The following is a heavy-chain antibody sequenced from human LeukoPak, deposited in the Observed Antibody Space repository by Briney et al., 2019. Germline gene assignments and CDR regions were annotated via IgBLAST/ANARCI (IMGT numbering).Heavy chain of an antibody. Sequence: SETLSLTCTVSGDSITNYFWSWIRQPPGKGLEWIGYIYYTGNTNYKPSLKSRVTISVDTSTYQFSLRLRSVTAADTAVYYCARGRVAYSAYYFDYWGRGTLVTVSS. J-gene: IGHJ4*02. CDR1: GDSITNYF. V-gene: IGHV4-59*01. D-gene: IGHD2-15*01. CDR2: IYYTGNT. CDR3: ARGRVAYSAYYFDY.